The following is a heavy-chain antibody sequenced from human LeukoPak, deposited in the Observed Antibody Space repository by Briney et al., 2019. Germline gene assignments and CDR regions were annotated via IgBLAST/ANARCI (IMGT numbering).Heavy chain of an antibody. CDR3: AREASGYCSGGSCYQYYFDY. D-gene: IGHD2-15*01. V-gene: IGHV3-66*01. CDR1: GFTVSSNY. CDR2: IYSGGST. Sequence: GGSLRLSCAASGFTVSSNYMSWVRQAPGKGLEWVSVIYSGGSTYYADSVKGRFTISRDNSKNTLYLQMNSPRAEDTAVYYCAREASGYCSGGSCYQYYFDYWGQGTLVTVSS. J-gene: IGHJ4*02.